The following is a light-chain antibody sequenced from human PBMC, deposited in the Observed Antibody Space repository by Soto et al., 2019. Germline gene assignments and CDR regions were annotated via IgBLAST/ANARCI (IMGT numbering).Light chain of an antibody. V-gene: IGKV1-5*03. J-gene: IGKJ1*01. CDR1: QTISSW. CDR2: KAS. CDR3: DHHNSYSRA. Sequence: DIQMTQSPSTLSGSVGDRVTITCRASQTISSWLAWYQQKPGKAPKLLSYKASTVKSGVPSRFSGSGSVTEFTLTISTLLPDDCAAYYCDHHNSYSRAFSQRTKADIK.